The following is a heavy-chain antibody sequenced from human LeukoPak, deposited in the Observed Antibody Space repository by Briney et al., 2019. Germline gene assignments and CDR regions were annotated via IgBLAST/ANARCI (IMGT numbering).Heavy chain of an antibody. V-gene: IGHV4-4*02. J-gene: IGHJ4*02. CDR3: ARGYYYDASGYYRSFDY. Sequence: SETLSLTCAVSGASISSGNWWTWVRQPPGKGLEWIGEIYHSGSTNYNPSLESRVTISVDKSKNQFSLKLSSVTAADTAVYYCARGYYYDASGYYRSFDYWGQGTLVTVSS. CDR2: IYHSGST. D-gene: IGHD3-22*01. CDR1: GASISSGNW.